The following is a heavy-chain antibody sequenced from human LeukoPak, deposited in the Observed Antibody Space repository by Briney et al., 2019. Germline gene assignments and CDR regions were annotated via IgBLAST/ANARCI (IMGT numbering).Heavy chain of an antibody. V-gene: IGHV4-4*07. CDR1: GGSISSYY. D-gene: IGHD6-19*01. CDR2: IYTSGST. Sequence: SETLSLACTVSGGSISSYYWSWIRQPAGKGLEWIGRIYTSGSTNYNPSLKSRVTMPVDTSKNQFSLKLSSVTAADTAVYYCARDPGCMAVAGKTGDAFDIWGQGTMVTVSS. CDR3: ARDPGCMAVAGKTGDAFDI. J-gene: IGHJ3*02.